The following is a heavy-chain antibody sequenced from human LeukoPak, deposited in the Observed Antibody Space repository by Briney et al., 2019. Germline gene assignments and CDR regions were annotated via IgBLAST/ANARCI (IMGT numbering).Heavy chain of an antibody. CDR3: ARAYGDSARVGSGYQHPYYYYYMDV. D-gene: IGHD4-17*01. CDR1: GFTFSSYS. CDR2: IISSSSTI. V-gene: IGHV3-48*01. Sequence: PGGSLRLSCAASGFTFSSYSMNWVRQAPGKGLEWVSYIISSSSTIYYADSVKGRFTISRDNAKNSLYLQMNSLRAEDTAVYYCARAYGDSARVGSGYQHPYYYYYMDVWGKGTTVTVSS. J-gene: IGHJ6*03.